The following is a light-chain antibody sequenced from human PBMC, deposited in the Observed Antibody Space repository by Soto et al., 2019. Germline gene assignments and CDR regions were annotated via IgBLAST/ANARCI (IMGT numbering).Light chain of an antibody. CDR1: QSVLYSSNNKNY. V-gene: IGKV4-1*01. CDR2: WAS. Sequence: DIVMTQSPDSLAVSLGERATINCKSSQSVLYSSNNKNYLAWYQQKPGQPPKLLIYWASTRESGVPDRFSGSGPGTDFTLTISSLQAEDVAVYYCQKYYRPWTFGQGTKVEIK. J-gene: IGKJ1*01. CDR3: QKYYRPWT.